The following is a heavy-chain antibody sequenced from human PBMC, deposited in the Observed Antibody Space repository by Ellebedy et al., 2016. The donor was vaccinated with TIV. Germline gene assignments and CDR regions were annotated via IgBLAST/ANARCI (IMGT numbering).Heavy chain of an antibody. Sequence: GESLKISCVGSGFTFSSNGIHWVRQAPGKGLEWVAVISKNGNVRTYADSVKGRFTISSDNPRNTLYLHMDRLTTEDTSEYFCALRTGSGSPWPYFTSWGRGTLVTVSS. V-gene: IGHV3-30*03. CDR3: ALRTGSGSPWPYFTS. CDR2: ISKNGNVR. D-gene: IGHD2-15*01. CDR1: GFTFSSNG. J-gene: IGHJ5*02.